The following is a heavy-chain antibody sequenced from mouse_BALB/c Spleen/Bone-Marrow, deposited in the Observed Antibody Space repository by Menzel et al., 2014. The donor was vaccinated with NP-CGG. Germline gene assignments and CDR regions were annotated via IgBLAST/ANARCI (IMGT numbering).Heavy chain of an antibody. CDR3: ARWLGPGWYFDV. D-gene: IGHD4-1*01. CDR1: GYAFXDYL. J-gene: IGHJ1*01. V-gene: IGHV1-54*01. CDR2: INPGSGGT. Sequence: QVQLQQPGAELVRPGTSVKVFCKASGYAFXDYLIEWVKQRPGQGLEWIGVINPGSGGTHYNEKFKGKATLTADKSSSTAYMQLSSLTSDDSAVYFCARWLGPGWYFDVWGAGTTVTVSS.